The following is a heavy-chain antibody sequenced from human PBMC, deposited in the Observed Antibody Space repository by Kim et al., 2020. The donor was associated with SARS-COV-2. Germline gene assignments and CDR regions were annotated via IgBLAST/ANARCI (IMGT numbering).Heavy chain of an antibody. J-gene: IGHJ6*02. CDR1: GFTFTSSA. Sequence: SVKVSCKASGFTFTSSAVQWVRQARGQRLEWIGWIVVGSGNTNYAQKFQERVTITRDMSTSTAYMELSSLRSEDTAVYYCATDPPSRQEVYYYGMDVWGQGTTVTVSS. CDR2: IVVGSGNT. V-gene: IGHV1-58*01. CDR3: ATDPPSRQEVYYYGMDV.